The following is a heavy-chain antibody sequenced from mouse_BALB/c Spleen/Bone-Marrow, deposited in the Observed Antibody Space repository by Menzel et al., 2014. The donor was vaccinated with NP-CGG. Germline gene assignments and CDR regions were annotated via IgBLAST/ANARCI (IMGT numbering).Heavy chain of an antibody. CDR3: ARDSFLITRALDY. Sequence: VQLVESGPGLVAPSQSLSITCTVSGFSLTGYGVSWVRQPPGKGLEWLGMIWGDGSTDYNSALKSRLSISKDNSKSQVFLKMNSLQTDYTARYYCARDSFLITRALDYWGQGTSVTVSS. CDR2: IWGDGST. J-gene: IGHJ4*01. V-gene: IGHV2-6-7*01. D-gene: IGHD2-4*01. CDR1: GFSLTGYG.